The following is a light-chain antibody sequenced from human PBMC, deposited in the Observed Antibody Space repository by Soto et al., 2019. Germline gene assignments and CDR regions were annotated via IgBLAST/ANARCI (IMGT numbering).Light chain of an antibody. J-gene: IGLJ3*02. CDR3: SSYTTTSTLG. V-gene: IGLV2-14*01. CDR1: NRDVGSYNL. Sequence: QSALTQPASVSGSPGQSITIACTGTNRDVGSYNLVSWYQQRPGEAPKLIISEVRNRPSGISYRFTGSKSGNTASLTISGLQAEDEADYYCSSYTTTSTLGFGGVTKLTVL. CDR2: EVR.